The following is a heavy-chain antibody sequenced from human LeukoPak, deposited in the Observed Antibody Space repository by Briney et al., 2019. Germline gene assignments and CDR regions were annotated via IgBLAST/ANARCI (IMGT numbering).Heavy chain of an antibody. J-gene: IGHJ5*02. CDR3: ARHWKHYDFWSGYGYWFDP. V-gene: IGHV1-18*01. CDR1: GYTFTSYG. D-gene: IGHD3-3*01. CDR2: ISAYNGNT. Sequence: ASVKVSCKASGYTFTSYGISWVRQAPGQGLEWMGWISAYNGNTNYAQKLQGRVTMTTDTSTSTAYMELRSLRSDDTAVYCCARHWKHYDFWSGYGYWFDPWGQGTLVTVSS.